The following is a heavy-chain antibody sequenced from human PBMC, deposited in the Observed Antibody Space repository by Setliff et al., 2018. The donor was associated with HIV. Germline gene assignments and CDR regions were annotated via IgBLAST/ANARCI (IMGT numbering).Heavy chain of an antibody. CDR1: GGSISSSSYY. J-gene: IGHJ5*02. CDR3: ARHLSVYDYVWGSYRQNWFDP. V-gene: IGHV4-39*01. D-gene: IGHD3-16*02. CDR2: IYCSGST. Sequence: PSETLSLTCNVSGGSISSSSYYWGWIRQPPGKGLEWICRIYCSGSTYFNPSLKSRVTISVDTSKNQISLKLTSVTAADTAVYYCARHLSVYDYVWGSYRQNWFDPWGQVTLVTVSS.